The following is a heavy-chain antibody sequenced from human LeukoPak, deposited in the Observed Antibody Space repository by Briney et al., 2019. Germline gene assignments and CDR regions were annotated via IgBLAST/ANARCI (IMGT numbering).Heavy chain of an antibody. J-gene: IGHJ4*02. CDR3: AAAAGMDSDY. CDR1: GGPSSSYA. CDR2: IIPIFGTA. Sequence: ASVKVSCKASGGPSSSYAISWVRQARGQGLEWMGGIIPIFGTANYAQKFQGRVTITADESTSTAYMELSSLRSEDTAVYYCAAAAGMDSDYWGQGTLVTVSS. V-gene: IGHV1-69*13. D-gene: IGHD6-13*01.